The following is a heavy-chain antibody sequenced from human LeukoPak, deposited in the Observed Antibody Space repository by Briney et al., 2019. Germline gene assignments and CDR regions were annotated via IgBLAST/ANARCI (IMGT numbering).Heavy chain of an antibody. J-gene: IGHJ4*02. CDR3: ARGIAAAVTRY. Sequence: GGSLRLSCAASGFTFSSYAMSWVRQAPGKGLEWVSDISGSGGSTYYADSVKGRFTISRDNSKNTLYLQMNRLRAEDTAVYYCARGIAAAVTRYWGQGTLVTVSS. V-gene: IGHV3-23*01. CDR2: ISGSGGST. CDR1: GFTFSSYA. D-gene: IGHD6-13*01.